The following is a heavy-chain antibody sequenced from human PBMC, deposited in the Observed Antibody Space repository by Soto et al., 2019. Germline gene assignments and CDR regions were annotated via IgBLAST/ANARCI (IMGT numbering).Heavy chain of an antibody. Sequence: PSETLSLTCTVSGGSISSGGYYWSWIRQHPGKGLEWIGYIYYSGSTYYNPSLKSRVTISVDTSKNQFSLKLSSVTAADTAVYYCARDPIVGATTYDYYYGMDVWGQGTTVTVSS. V-gene: IGHV4-31*03. CDR1: GGSISSGGYY. J-gene: IGHJ6*02. D-gene: IGHD1-26*01. CDR3: ARDPIVGATTYDYYYGMDV. CDR2: IYYSGST.